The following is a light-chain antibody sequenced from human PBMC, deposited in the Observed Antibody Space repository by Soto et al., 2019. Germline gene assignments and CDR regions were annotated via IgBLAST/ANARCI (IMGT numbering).Light chain of an antibody. CDR3: QQYGSSPIA. Sequence: EIVLTQSPGTLPLSPGERATLSCRASQGVASRYLAWYQQKPGQAPRLLIYGASTRATGIPDRFSGSGLGTDFTLTISRLEPEDFAVYYCQQYGSSPIAFGQGTRLEIK. V-gene: IGKV3-20*01. CDR1: QGVASRY. CDR2: GAS. J-gene: IGKJ5*01.